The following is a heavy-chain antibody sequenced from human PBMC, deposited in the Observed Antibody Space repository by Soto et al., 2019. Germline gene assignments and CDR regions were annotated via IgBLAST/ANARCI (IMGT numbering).Heavy chain of an antibody. CDR2: IWYDGSNK. J-gene: IGHJ4*02. V-gene: IGHV3-33*01. D-gene: IGHD6-13*01. Sequence: QVQLVESGGGVVQPGRSLRLSCAASGFTFSSDGMHWVRQAPGKGLEWVAVIWYDGSNKYYADSVKGRFTISRDNSNNPLYLPMNSLRAEDTAVYYCAREGSSSWLDYWGQGNLVNVSS. CDR3: AREGSSSWLDY. CDR1: GFTFSSDG.